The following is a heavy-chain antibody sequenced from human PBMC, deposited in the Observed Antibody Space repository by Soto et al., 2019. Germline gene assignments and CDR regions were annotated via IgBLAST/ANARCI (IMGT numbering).Heavy chain of an antibody. J-gene: IGHJ5*01. CDR3: ARGRFYSETSTWFGF. Sequence: ASVKVSCKASGCTFIDYDINWVRQAPGQGLEWMGWVSPNSGNTVYAQRFQDRVTMTRDTSISTAYMELSSLRFEDTAMYYCARGRFYSETSTWFGFWGQGTPVTVSS. CDR2: VSPNSGNT. CDR1: GCTFIDYD. V-gene: IGHV1-8*01. D-gene: IGHD2-2*01.